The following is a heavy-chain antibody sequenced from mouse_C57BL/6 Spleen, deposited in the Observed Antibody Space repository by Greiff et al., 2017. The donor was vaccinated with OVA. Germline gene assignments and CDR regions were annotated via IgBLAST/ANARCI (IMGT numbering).Heavy chain of an antibody. J-gene: IGHJ2*01. CDR2: ISSGGDYI. CDR1: GFTFSSYA. CDR3: TREGTVVATRYFDY. D-gene: IGHD1-1*01. Sequence: EVKVVESGEGLVKPGGSLKLSCAASGFTFSSYAMSWVRQTPEKRLEWVAYISSGGDYIYYADTVKGRFTISRDNARNTLYLQMSSLKSEDTAMYYCTREGTVVATRYFDYWGQGTTLTVSS. V-gene: IGHV5-9-1*02.